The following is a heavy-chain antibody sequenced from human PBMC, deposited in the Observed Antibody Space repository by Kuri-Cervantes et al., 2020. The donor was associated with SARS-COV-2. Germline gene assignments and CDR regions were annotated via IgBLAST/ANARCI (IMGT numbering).Heavy chain of an antibody. Sequence: GGSLRLSCAASGFTFSNYAMSWVRQAPGKGLEWVSALSGSGDNTYYADSVKGRFTISRDNAKNSLYLQMNSLRAEDTAVYYCARDLLRQFDWLSSDAFDIWGQGTMVTVSS. V-gene: IGHV3-23*01. CDR2: LSGSGDNT. D-gene: IGHD3-9*01. CDR1: GFTFSNYA. CDR3: ARDLLRQFDWLSSDAFDI. J-gene: IGHJ3*02.